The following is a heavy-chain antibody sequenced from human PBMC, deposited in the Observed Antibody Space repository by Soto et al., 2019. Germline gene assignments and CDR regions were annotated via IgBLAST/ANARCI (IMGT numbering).Heavy chain of an antibody. CDR3: ARTNIPRRKKGYCSGGSCYSGPTWFDP. D-gene: IGHD2-15*01. CDR2: IYHSGST. Sequence: SETLSLTCAVSSGSISSSNLWSWVRQPPGKGLEWIGEIYHSGSTNYNPSLKSRVTISVDKSKNQFSLKLSSVTAADTAVYYCARTNIPRRKKGYCSGGSCYSGPTWFDPWGQGTLVTVSS. CDR1: SGSISSSNL. J-gene: IGHJ5*02. V-gene: IGHV4-4*02.